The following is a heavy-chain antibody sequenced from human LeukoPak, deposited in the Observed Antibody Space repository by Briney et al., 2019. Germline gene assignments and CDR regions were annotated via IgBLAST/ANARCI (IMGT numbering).Heavy chain of an antibody. V-gene: IGHV5-51*01. CDR3: AVWFGWDAFDI. CDR1: GYSFTSYC. Sequence: GESLKISCKGSGYSFTSYCIGWVRQMPGKGLELMGIIYPDDSDTRYSPSFQGQVTISADRSIITAFHQWNTLKASDPAIYYCAVWFGWDAFDIWGEGTMVSVSS. CDR2: IYPDDSDT. D-gene: IGHD3-10*01. J-gene: IGHJ3*02.